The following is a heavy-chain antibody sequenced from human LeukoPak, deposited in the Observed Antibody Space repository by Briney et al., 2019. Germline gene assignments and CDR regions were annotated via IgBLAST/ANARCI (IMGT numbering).Heavy chain of an antibody. CDR3: ARVFMDSSGYYRYYFDY. CDR2: IIPILGIA. V-gene: IGHV1-69*02. D-gene: IGHD3-22*01. J-gene: IGHJ4*02. Sequence: ASVKVSCKASGGTFSSYTISWVRQAPGQGLEWMGRIIPILGIANYAQKFQGRVTITADKSTSTAYMKLSSLRSEDTAVYYCARVFMDSSGYYRYYFDYWGQGTLVTVSS. CDR1: GGTFSSYT.